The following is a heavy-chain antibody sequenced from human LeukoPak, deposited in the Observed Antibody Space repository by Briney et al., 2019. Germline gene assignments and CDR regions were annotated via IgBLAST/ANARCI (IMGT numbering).Heavy chain of an antibody. V-gene: IGHV4-59*12. CDR3: ASDSSGYYQFDY. CDR2: IYYSRST. D-gene: IGHD3-22*01. CDR1: GGSISSYY. J-gene: IGHJ4*02. Sequence: SETLSLTCTVSGGSISSYYWSWIRQPPGKGLEWIGYIYYSRSTNYNPSLKSRVTISVDTSKNQFSLKLSSVTAADTAVYYCASDSSGYYQFDYWGQGTLVTVSS.